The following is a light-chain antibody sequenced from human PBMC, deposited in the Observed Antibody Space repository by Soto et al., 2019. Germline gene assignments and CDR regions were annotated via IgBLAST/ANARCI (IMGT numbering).Light chain of an antibody. Sequence: ELVLTQSPATLSLSPGERATLSCRASQSVSSYLAWYQQKPGQAPRLLIYDASNRATGIPTRFRVSGSGTAFTLTISSLEPEDFAVYYCEQRSNWHPYTFGQGTKLEIE. CDR3: EQRSNWHPYT. V-gene: IGKV3-11*01. CDR1: QSVSSY. J-gene: IGKJ2*01. CDR2: DAS.